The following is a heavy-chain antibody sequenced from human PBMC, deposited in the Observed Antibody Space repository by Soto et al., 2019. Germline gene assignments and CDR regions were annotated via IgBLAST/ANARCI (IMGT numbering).Heavy chain of an antibody. J-gene: IGHJ4*02. CDR1: GFTFSDYY. V-gene: IGHV3-11*01. CDR3: ARVVGRVVVIYYFDY. CDR2: ISSSGSTI. Sequence: WGSLRLSCAASGFTFSDYYMSCSGHSPLKGLEWVSYISSSGSTIYYADSVKGRFTISRDNAKNSLYLQMNSLRAEDTAVYYCARVVGRVVVIYYFDYWGQGTLVTVSS. D-gene: IGHD3-22*01.